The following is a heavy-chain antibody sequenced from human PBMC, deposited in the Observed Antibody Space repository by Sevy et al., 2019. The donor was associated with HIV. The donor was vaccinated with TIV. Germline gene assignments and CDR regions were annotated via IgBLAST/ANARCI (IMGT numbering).Heavy chain of an antibody. CDR1: GFTFSSFG. CDR3: ARGPSLIVAGAAGYLDY. D-gene: IGHD2-21*01. Sequence: GGSLRLSCTASGFTFSSFGIHWVRQAPGKGLEWVALIWYDGNNKYYADSVKGRFTISRDSSKNTLYLQMNNLRAEDTAVYYCARGPSLIVAGAAGYLDYWGQGTLVTVSS. CDR2: IWYDGNNK. J-gene: IGHJ4*02. V-gene: IGHV3-33*01.